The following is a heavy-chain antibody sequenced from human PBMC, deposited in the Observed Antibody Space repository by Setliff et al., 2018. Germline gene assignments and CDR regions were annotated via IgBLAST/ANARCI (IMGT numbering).Heavy chain of an antibody. Sequence: GESLKISCKGSGYSFTSYWSGWVRQMPGKGLGWMGIIYPGDSDTRYSPSFQGQVTISADKSISTAYLQWSSLKASDPAMYYCASSSGSSSNDAFDIWGQGTTVTVSS. CDR3: ASSSGSSSNDAFDI. D-gene: IGHD1-26*01. CDR2: IYPGDSDT. V-gene: IGHV5-51*01. J-gene: IGHJ3*02. CDR1: GYSFTSYW.